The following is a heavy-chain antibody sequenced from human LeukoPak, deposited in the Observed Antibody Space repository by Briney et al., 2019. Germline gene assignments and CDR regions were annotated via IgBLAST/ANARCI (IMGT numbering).Heavy chain of an antibody. CDR1: GFTFSSYA. CDR3: AKERSLRPQLGYYFDS. J-gene: IGHJ4*02. V-gene: IGHV3-23*01. D-gene: IGHD6-13*01. CDR2: ISGGGGTT. Sequence: GGSLRLSCAASGFTFSSYAMTWVRQAPGKGLEWVSGISGGGGTTYYTDSVEGRFTISRDNSKNMVYLQMSSLRAEDTAVYYCAKERSLRPQLGYYFDSWGQGTVVTVPS.